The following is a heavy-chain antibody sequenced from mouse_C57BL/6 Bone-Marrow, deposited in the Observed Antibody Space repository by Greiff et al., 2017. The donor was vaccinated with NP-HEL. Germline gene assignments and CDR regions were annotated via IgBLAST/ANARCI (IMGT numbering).Heavy chain of an antibody. CDR2: IYPGSGST. Sequence: QVQLQQPGAELVKPGASVKMSCKASGYTFTSYWITWVKQRPGQGLEWIGDIYPGSGSTNYNEKFKSKATLTVDTSSSTAYMQLSSLTSEDSAVYYCARGICYCNLRDYFDGWGQGTTLTVAS. J-gene: IGHJ2*01. D-gene: IGHD2-1*01. V-gene: IGHV1-55*01. CDR1: GYTFTSYW. CDR3: ARGICYCNLRDYFDG.